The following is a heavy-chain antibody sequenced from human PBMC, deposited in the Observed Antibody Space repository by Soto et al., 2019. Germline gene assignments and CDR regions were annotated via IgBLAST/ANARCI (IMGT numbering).Heavy chain of an antibody. CDR2: IRSKAYGGTT. CDR3: TREDYYDSSGPDY. V-gene: IGHV3-49*04. Sequence: PGGSLRLSCTASGFTFGDYAMSWVRQAPGKGLEWVGFIRSKAYGGTTEYAASVKGRFTISRDDSKSIAYLQMNSLKTEDTAVYYCTREDYYDSSGPDYWGQGTLVTVSS. J-gene: IGHJ4*02. D-gene: IGHD3-22*01. CDR1: GFTFGDYA.